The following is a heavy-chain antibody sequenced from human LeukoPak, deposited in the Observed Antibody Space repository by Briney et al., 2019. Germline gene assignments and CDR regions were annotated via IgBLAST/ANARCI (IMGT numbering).Heavy chain of an antibody. CDR3: ARDAAVAGTVDWFDP. CDR1: GYTFTIYG. J-gene: IGHJ5*02. D-gene: IGHD6-19*01. CDR2: ISAYNGNT. V-gene: IGHV1-18*01. Sequence: ASVNVSFKASGYTFTIYGISWVRQAPGQGLEWMGWISAYNGNTNYAQKLQGRVTMTTDTSTSTAYMELRSLRSDDTAVYYCARDAAVAGTVDWFDPWGQGTLVTVSS.